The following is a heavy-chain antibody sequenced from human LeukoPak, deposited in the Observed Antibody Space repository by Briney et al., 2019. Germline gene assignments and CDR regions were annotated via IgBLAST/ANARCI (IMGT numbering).Heavy chain of an antibody. CDR2: IHYSGNT. D-gene: IGHD3-22*01. CDR1: GGSISSNNW. J-gene: IGHJ4*02. CDR3: ASGNGYYYRYFDY. V-gene: IGHV4-4*02. Sequence: SGTLSLTCAVSGGSISSNNWWGWVRQPPGKGLEWIGYIHYSGNTYYNPSLKSRVTISVDTSKYQFSLKLSSVTAADTAVYYCASGNGYYYRYFDYWGQGTLVTVSS.